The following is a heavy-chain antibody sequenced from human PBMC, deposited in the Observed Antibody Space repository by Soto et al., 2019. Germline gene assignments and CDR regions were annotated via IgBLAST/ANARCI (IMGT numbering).Heavy chain of an antibody. J-gene: IGHJ4*02. CDR3: AKEGFNTTMAAGYLDY. D-gene: IGHD5-18*01. CDR2: TSNDGSIK. CDR1: GFTFSSCG. Sequence: PGGSLRLSCAASGFTFSSCGMHWVRQAPGTGLEWVAVTSNDGSIKSYAESVKGRFSISRDNSKNIVYLQMNSLRADDTAVYYCAKEGFNTTMAAGYLDYWGQGTLVTVSS. V-gene: IGHV3-30*18.